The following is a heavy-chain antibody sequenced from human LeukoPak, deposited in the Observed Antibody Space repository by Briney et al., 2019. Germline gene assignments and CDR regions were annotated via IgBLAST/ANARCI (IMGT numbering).Heavy chain of an antibody. J-gene: IGHJ4*02. CDR3: ARQGIAVSGTYFDN. Sequence: GESLKISCAVSGYSFTNYWIGWVRQMPGKGLEWMGVIWPGDSDTRYSPSFQGQVTISADKPISTAYLQWSSLKASDSAIYYCARQGIAVSGTYFDNWGQGTLVTVSS. CDR1: GYSFTNYW. D-gene: IGHD6-19*01. V-gene: IGHV5-51*01. CDR2: IWPGDSDT.